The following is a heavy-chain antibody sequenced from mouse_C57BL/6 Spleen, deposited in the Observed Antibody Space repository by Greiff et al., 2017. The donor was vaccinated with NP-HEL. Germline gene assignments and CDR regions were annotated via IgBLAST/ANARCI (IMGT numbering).Heavy chain of an antibody. CDR1: GYTFTSYW. CDR2: IDPSDSYT. Sequence: QVQLQQPGAELVRPGTSVKLSCKASGYTFTSYWMHWVKQRPGQGLEWIGVIDPSDSYTNYNQKFKGKATLTVDTSSSTAYMQLSSLTSEDSAVYYCARKKRGMDYWGQGTSVTVSS. V-gene: IGHV1-59*01. CDR3: ARKKRGMDY. J-gene: IGHJ4*01.